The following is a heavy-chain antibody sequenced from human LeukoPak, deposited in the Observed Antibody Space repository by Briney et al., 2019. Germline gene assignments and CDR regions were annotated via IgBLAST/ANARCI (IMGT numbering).Heavy chain of an antibody. CDR2: IKQDGGER. CDR3: ASGATILDF. V-gene: IGHV3-7*03. CDR1: GLTLNTYW. J-gene: IGHJ4*02. Sequence: GESLRLSCVVSGLTLNTYWMSWVRQAPGKGLEWVANIKQDGGERYYVDSVKGRFTISRDNTKKSLSLEMNSLRAEDTAIYYCASGATILDFWGQGTLVTVSS. D-gene: IGHD5-12*01.